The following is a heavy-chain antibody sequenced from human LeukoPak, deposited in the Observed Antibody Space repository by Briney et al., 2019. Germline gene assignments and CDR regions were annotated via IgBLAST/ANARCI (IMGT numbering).Heavy chain of an antibody. J-gene: IGHJ5*02. D-gene: IGHD3-3*01. Sequence: GGSLRLSCAASGFTFSDYYMSWIRRAPGKGLEWVSYISSSGSTIYYADSVKGRFTISRDNAKNSLYLQMNSLRAEDTAVYYCARDSRPQVYYDFWSGYPENWFDPWGQGTLVTVSS. CDR3: ARDSRPQVYYDFWSGYPENWFDP. V-gene: IGHV3-11*04. CDR1: GFTFSDYY. CDR2: ISSSGSTI.